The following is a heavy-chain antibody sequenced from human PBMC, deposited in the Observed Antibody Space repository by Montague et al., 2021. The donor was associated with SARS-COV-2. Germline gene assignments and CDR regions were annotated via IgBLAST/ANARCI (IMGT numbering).Heavy chain of an antibody. J-gene: IGHJ5*01. CDR3: ARQDAWAYCGDECYRGWFDS. CDR2: IFYNGST. CDR1: FGSISTYY. D-gene: IGHD2-21*01. V-gene: IGHV4-59*01. Sequence: SETLSLTCTVSFGSISTYYWSWIRQPPGKGLEWLGLIFYNGSTKYNPSLKRRVSMSLDTSKNQFSLKLSSVTAADTAVYYCARQDAWAYCGDECYRGWFDSWGQGTLVTVSS.